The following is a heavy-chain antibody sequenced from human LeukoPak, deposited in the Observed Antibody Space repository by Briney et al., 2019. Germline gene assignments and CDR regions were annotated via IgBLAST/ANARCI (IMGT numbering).Heavy chain of an antibody. V-gene: IGHV1-18*01. J-gene: IGHJ4*02. CDR1: AYKFNRFG. CDR2: ISAQNGNT. CDR3: ARDVVHTVTTLDY. D-gene: IGHD4-17*01. Sequence: ASVKVSCKASAYKFNRFGISWVRQAPGQGLEWMGWISAQNGNTNYAEKLRGRVTMSTDTFTSTAYIEVRNLRSDDTAMYYCARDVVHTVTTLDYWGQGTLVTVSS.